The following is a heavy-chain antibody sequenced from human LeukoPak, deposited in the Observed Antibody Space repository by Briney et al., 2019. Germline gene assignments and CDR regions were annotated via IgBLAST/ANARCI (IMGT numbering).Heavy chain of an antibody. CDR2: INPNSGGT. D-gene: IGHD6-13*01. J-gene: IGHJ6*03. V-gene: IGHV1-2*02. CDR1: GYTFTGYY. Sequence: ASVRVSCKASGYTFTGYYMHWVRQAPGQGLEWMGWINPNSGGTNYAQKFQGRVTMTRDTSISTAYMELSRLRSDDTAVYYCARGPPHLAAAGRYYYYMDVWGKGTTVTVSS. CDR3: ARGPPHLAAAGRYYYYMDV.